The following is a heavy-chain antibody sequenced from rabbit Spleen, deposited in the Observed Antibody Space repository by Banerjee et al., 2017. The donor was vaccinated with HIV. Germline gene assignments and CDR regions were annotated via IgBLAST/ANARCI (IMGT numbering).Heavy chain of an antibody. CDR2: IDPLFDNT. V-gene: IGHV1S47*01. Sequence: EQLLESGGGLVKPEGSLTLTCTASGFSFSNKAVMCWVRQAPGKGLEWIGYIDPLFDNTYYANWVNGRFSISRENTHNTLYLQMTSLTAADTATYFCARSYAGYAVDGVATFDLWGPGTLVTVS. CDR1: GFSFSNKA. J-gene: IGHJ4*01. CDR3: ARSYAGYAVDGVATFDL. D-gene: IGHD6-1*01.